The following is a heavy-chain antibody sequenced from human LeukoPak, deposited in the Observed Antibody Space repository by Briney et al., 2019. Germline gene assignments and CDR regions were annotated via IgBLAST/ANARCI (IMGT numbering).Heavy chain of an antibody. CDR3: ARDQGYDSSGYYVGYYFDY. Sequence: SETLSLTCTVSGGSISSYYWSWIRQPAGKGLEWIGRIYTSGSTNYNPSLKSRATMSVDTSKNQFSLKLSSVTAADTAVYYCARDQGYDSSGYYVGYYFDYWGKGTRVTVSS. V-gene: IGHV4-4*07. J-gene: IGHJ4*02. CDR2: IYTSGST. D-gene: IGHD3-22*01. CDR1: GGSISSYY.